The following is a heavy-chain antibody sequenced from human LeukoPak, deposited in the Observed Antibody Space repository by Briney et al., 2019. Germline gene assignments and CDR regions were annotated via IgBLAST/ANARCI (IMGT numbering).Heavy chain of an antibody. CDR3: AKALIRVQFDRGFDY. J-gene: IGHJ4*02. CDR1: GFSFSTYA. Sequence: GGSLRPSCAASGFSFSTYAMSWVRQAPGKGLECVSAISGGGDSTYYAGSVKGRFTISRDNSKNTLSLQMTSLRAEDTAVYYCAKALIRVQFDRGFDYWGQGTLVTVSS. CDR2: ISGGGDST. V-gene: IGHV3-23*01. D-gene: IGHD1-1*01.